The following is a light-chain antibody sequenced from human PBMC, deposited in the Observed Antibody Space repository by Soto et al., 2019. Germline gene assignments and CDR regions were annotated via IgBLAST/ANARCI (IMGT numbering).Light chain of an antibody. CDR1: SSNIGRNF. V-gene: IGLV1-47*01. CDR2: RDD. Sequence: QSVLTQPPSASGTPGQRVTISCSGSSSNIGRNFVYWYQQLPGAAPKLLIYRDDQRPSGVPDRLSGSKSGTSASLAISGLRYEDETEYYCATWDANLNGPVFGGGTKLTVL. J-gene: IGLJ2*01. CDR3: ATWDANLNGPV.